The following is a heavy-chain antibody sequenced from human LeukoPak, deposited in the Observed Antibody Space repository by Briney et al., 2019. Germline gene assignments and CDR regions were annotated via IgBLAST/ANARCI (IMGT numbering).Heavy chain of an antibody. J-gene: IGHJ5*02. CDR1: SGSINSDSHY. Sequence: PSETLSLTCTVSSGSINSDSHYWGWIRQPPGKGLEWIGSVYYKGTTQYNPSLKSRATMSVDTSNNRFSLILTSATAADTGMYYCARWSSSWENNWFDPWGQGILVTVSS. CDR2: VYYKGTT. D-gene: IGHD6-13*01. CDR3: ARWSSSWENNWFDP. V-gene: IGHV4-39*07.